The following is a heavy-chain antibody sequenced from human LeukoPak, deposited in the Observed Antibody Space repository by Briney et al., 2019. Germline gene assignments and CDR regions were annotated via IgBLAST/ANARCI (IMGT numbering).Heavy chain of an antibody. D-gene: IGHD2-21*02. CDR2: IIPIFDAA. Sequence: SVKVSCKASGGTFRNYVISWVRQAPGQGLEWMGGIIPIFDAANYGQSSQGRVTITADESTNTAYMELSSLRFDDTAVYYCATARGDPYSYYYYYMDVWGKGTTVTVSS. J-gene: IGHJ6*03. V-gene: IGHV1-69*13. CDR3: ATARGDPYSYYYYYMDV. CDR1: GGTFRNYV.